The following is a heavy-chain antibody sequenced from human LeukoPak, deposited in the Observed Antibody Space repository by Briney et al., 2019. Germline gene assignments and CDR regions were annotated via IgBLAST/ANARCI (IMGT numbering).Heavy chain of an antibody. J-gene: IGHJ4*02. CDR1: GGSISRYY. V-gene: IGHV4-59*01. D-gene: IGHD5-24*01. CDR2: ICDSGDT. CDR3: ARGGGAAGYNYEFDY. Sequence: PSETLSPTCSVSGGSISRYYWSWIRQPPGKGLEWMGYICDSGDTNFNPSLKSRVTISIDTSKNQFSLKLTSVTAADTAVYYCARGGGAAGYNYEFDYWGQGTLVTVSS.